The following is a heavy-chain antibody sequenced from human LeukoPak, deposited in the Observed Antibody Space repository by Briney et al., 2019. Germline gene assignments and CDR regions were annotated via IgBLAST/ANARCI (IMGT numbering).Heavy chain of an antibody. CDR1: GYTFTSYD. D-gene: IGHD3-22*01. J-gene: IGHJ4*02. Sequence: ASVKVSCKASGYTFTSYDINWVRQATGQGLEWMGWMYPRSGKTGTAQKLRGRITMTRNTAITTSYMGLSMLRYDATAVYDCARVYSDSSGYYVQGFDYWGQGTLVTVSS. CDR3: ARVYSDSSGYYVQGFDY. CDR2: MYPRSGKT. V-gene: IGHV1-8*01.